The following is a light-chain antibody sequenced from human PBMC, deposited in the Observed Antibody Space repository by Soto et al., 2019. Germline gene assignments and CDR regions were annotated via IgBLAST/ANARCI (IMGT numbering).Light chain of an antibody. J-gene: IGKJ1*01. CDR1: QSVGNSF. V-gene: IGKV3-20*01. CDR3: HQYGRSPRT. CDR2: GAS. Sequence: EVVLTQSPGTLSLSPGERATLSCRASQSVGNSFLAWFQQKPGQAPRLLIYGASNRATGVPDRFSGSESGTDFTLTISRLEPEDFAVYYCHQYGRSPRTFGQGTKVEIK.